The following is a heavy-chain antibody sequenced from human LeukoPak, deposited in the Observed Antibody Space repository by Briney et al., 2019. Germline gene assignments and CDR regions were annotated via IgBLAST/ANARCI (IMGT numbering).Heavy chain of an antibody. V-gene: IGHV3-23*01. CDR2: ISHSGGST. Sequence: GSLRLSCAASGFTFSSYAMTWVRQAPGKGLEWVSAISHSGGSTYYADSVKGRFTISRDNSKNTLYLQMNSLRAEDTAVYYCAKGGASGSYYNGHYFDHWGQGTLVTVSS. CDR1: GFTFSSYA. D-gene: IGHD3-10*01. CDR3: AKGGASGSYYNGHYFDH. J-gene: IGHJ4*02.